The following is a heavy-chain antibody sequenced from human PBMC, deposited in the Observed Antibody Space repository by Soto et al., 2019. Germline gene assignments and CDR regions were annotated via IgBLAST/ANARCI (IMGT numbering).Heavy chain of an antibody. CDR1: GFTFSNYW. CDR2: IKHDGSEM. D-gene: IGHD2-15*01. J-gene: IGHJ3*02. CDR3: VRVVGGRDAFDM. V-gene: IGHV3-7*01. Sequence: EVQLVESGGGLVQPGGSLRLSCAASGFTFSNYWMSWVRQAPGKGLEWVANIKHDGSEMYYVDSVKGRFTISRDNARNSLYRQMNSLRVEDTAVYYCVRVVGGRDAFDMWGQGTMVTVSS.